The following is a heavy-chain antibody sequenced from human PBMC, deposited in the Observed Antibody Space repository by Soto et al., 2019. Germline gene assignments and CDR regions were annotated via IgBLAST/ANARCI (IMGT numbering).Heavy chain of an antibody. CDR2: ISAYNGNT. CDR3: ARGSRGGYCSGGSCYVQDAFDI. Sequence: ASVKVSCKASGYTFASYGISWVRQAPGQGLEWMGWISAYNGNTNYAQKLQGRVTMTTDTSTSTAYMELRSLRSDDTAVYYCARGSRGGYCSGGSCYVQDAFDIWGQGKMVTVSS. D-gene: IGHD2-15*01. V-gene: IGHV1-18*01. CDR1: GYTFASYG. J-gene: IGHJ3*02.